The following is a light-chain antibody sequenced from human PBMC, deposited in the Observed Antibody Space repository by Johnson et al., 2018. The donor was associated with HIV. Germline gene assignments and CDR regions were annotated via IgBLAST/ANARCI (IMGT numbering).Light chain of an antibody. CDR2: EDN. V-gene: IGLV1-51*02. CDR1: SSNIGNNY. Sequence: QSVLTQPPSVSAAPGQKVTISCSGSSSNIGNNYVSWYQQFPGAAPKLLIYEDNKRPSGIPDRFSGSKSGTSATLGITGLQTGDEADYYCATWDRSLTIGGVFGMGTKVTVL. CDR3: ATWDRSLTIGGV. J-gene: IGLJ1*01.